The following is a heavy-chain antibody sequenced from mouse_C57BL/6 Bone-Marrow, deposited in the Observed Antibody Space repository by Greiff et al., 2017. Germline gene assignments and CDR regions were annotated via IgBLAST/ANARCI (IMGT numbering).Heavy chain of an antibody. V-gene: IGHV1-50*01. J-gene: IGHJ3*01. CDR3: ASDYYGSSMFAY. Sequence: VQLQQPGAELVKPGASVKLSCKASGYTFTSYWMQWVKQRPGQGLEWIGEIDPSDSYTNYNQKFKGKATLTVDTSSTTANMQLSSLTSEDSAVYYCASDYYGSSMFAYWGQGTLVTVSA. CDR2: IDPSDSYT. CDR1: GYTFTSYW. D-gene: IGHD1-1*01.